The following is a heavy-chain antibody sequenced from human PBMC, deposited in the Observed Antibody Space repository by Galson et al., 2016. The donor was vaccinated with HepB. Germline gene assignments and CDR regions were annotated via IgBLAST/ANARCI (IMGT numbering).Heavy chain of an antibody. CDR1: GFTLSSYT. Sequence: SLRLSCAVSGFTLSSYTMNWVRQAPGKGLEWVSYMHNRGNAIYYGDSVKGRFTISRDNAKNLLYLQMNSLREEDTAVYYCARDQCGPECYQPDYWGQGTLVTVSS. V-gene: IGHV3-48*02. CDR2: MHNRGNAI. CDR3: ARDQCGPECYQPDY. J-gene: IGHJ4*02. D-gene: IGHD2-21*01.